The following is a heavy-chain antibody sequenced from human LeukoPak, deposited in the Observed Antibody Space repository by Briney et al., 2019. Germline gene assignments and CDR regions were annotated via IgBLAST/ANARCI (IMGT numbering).Heavy chain of an antibody. CDR1: GFTFSSYS. D-gene: IGHD5-18*01. CDR2: ISSSSSYI. V-gene: IGHV3-21*04. J-gene: IGHJ4*02. CDR3: ANRRGTAMLFDY. Sequence: PGGSLRLSCAASGFTFSSYSMNWVRQAPGKGLEWVSSISSSSSYIYYADSVKGRFTISRDNAKNSLYLQMNSLRVEDTAVYYCANRRGTAMLFDYWGQGTLVTVSS.